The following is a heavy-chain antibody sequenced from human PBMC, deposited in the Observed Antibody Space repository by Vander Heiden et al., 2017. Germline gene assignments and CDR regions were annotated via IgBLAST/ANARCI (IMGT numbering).Heavy chain of an antibody. J-gene: IGHJ4*02. CDR1: GFTFSSYA. CDR3: AKEGIAVAGTEDY. CDR2: ISGSGGST. Sequence: EVPLLESGGGLVQPGASLRLACAASGFTFSSYAMRWVRQAPGKGLEWVSAISGSGGSTYYADSVKGRFTSSRDNSKNTLYLQMNSLRAEDTAVYYCAKEGIAVAGTEDYWGQGTLVTVSS. D-gene: IGHD6-19*01. V-gene: IGHV3-23*01.